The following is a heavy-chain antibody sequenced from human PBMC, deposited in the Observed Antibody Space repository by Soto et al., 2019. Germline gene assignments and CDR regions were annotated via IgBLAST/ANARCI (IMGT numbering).Heavy chain of an antibody. J-gene: IGHJ4*02. CDR1: GFTFITYW. V-gene: IGHV3-74*01. Sequence: LRLSCAASGFTFITYWMHWVRQGPGKGLVWVSRLNSDGSSASYADSVKGRFTISRDNAKNTLYLQMNSLRAEDTAVYYCVRGWEYNYAYTLAYWGQGALVTVSS. CDR2: LNSDGSSA. CDR3: VRGWEYNYAYTLAY. D-gene: IGHD5-18*01.